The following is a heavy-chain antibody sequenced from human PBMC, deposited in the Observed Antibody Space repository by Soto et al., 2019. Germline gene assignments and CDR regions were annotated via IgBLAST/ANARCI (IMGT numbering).Heavy chain of an antibody. CDR2: INHSGST. Sequence: SETLSLTCAVYGGSFSGYYWSWIRQPPGKGLEWIGEINHSGSTNYNPSLKSRVTISVDTSKNQFSLKLSSVTAADTAVYYCASLPSIAVAGTVGATKGENDYYGMDVWGQGTTVTVSS. CDR1: GGSFSGYY. CDR3: ASLPSIAVAGTVGATKGENDYYGMDV. J-gene: IGHJ6*02. V-gene: IGHV4-34*01. D-gene: IGHD6-19*01.